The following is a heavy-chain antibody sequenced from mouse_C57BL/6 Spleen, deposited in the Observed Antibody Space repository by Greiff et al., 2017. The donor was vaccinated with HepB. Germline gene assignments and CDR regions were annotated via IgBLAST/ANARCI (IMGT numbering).Heavy chain of an antibody. J-gene: IGHJ1*03. CDR1: GYSFTGYY. V-gene: IGHV1-42*01. CDR2: INPSTGGT. Sequence: EVQLQQSGPELVKPGASVKISCKASGYSFTGYYMNWVKQSPEKSLEWIGEINPSTGGTTYNQKFKAKATLTVDKSSSTAYMQLKSLTSEDSAVYYWARGEVRRAPGGWYFDVWGTGTTVTVSS. D-gene: IGHD3-1*01. CDR3: ARGEVRRAPGGWYFDV.